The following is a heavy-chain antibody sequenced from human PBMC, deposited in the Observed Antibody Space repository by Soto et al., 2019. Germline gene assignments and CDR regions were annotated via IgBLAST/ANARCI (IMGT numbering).Heavy chain of an antibody. V-gene: IGHV3-48*02. CDR2: ISSSSSTI. CDR1: GFTFRNYS. CDR3: ARVIHTSIWYYYYYGMDV. Sequence: GSLRLSCAASGFTFRNYSMNWVRPAPGKGLEWVSYISSSSSTIYCADSVKGRFTISRDNAKNSLYLQMNSLRDEDTAVYYCARVIHTSIWYYYYYGMDVWGQGTTVTVSS. J-gene: IGHJ6*02.